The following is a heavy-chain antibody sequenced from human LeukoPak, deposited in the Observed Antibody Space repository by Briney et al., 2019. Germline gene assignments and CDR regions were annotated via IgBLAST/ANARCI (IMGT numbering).Heavy chain of an antibody. V-gene: IGHV3-21*01. Sequence: GGSLRLSCAASGFTFSSYSMNWVRQAPGKGLEWVSSISSSSSYIYYADSVKGQFTISRDNAKNSLYLQMNSLRAEDTAVYYCASWDSSWYFWDYWGQGTLVTVSS. J-gene: IGHJ4*02. CDR1: GFTFSSYS. D-gene: IGHD6-13*01. CDR3: ASWDSSWYFWDY. CDR2: ISSSSSYI.